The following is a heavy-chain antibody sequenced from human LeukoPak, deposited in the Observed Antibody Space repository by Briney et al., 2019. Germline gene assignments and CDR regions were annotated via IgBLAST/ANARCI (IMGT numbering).Heavy chain of an antibody. CDR1: GGSISSSSYY. CDR2: IYHSGST. CDR3: AREGGYGDYIFDY. V-gene: IGHV4-39*07. J-gene: IGHJ4*02. Sequence: SETLSLTCTVSGGSISSSSYYWGWIRQPPGKGLERIGSIYHSGSTNYNPSLKSRVTISVDKSKNQFSLKLSSVTAADTAVYYCAREGGYGDYIFDYWGQGTLVTVSS. D-gene: IGHD4-17*01.